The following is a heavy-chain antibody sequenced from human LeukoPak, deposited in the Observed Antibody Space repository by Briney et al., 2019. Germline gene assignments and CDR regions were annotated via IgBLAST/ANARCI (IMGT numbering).Heavy chain of an antibody. CDR3: ARDVVPAANYWYFDL. Sequence: GGSLRLSCAASGFTFSIYAMHWVRQAPGKGLEWVAVISYDGSNKYYADSVKGRFTISRDNSKNTLYLQMNSLRAEDTAVYYCARDVVPAANYWYFDLWGRGTLVTVSS. CDR2: ISYDGSNK. V-gene: IGHV3-30-3*01. D-gene: IGHD2-2*01. CDR1: GFTFSIYA. J-gene: IGHJ2*01.